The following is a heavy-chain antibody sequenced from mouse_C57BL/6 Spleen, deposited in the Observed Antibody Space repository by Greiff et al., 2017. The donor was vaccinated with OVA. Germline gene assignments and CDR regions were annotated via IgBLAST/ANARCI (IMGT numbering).Heavy chain of an antibody. CDR3: ARLETGTDWYCDV. Sequence: QVQLKQSGPELVKPGASVKISCKASGYSFTSYYIHWVKQRPGQGLEWLGWISPGSGNNKYNEKFKGKATLTADTSSSTAYMHLSSLTSEDSAVYYCARLETGTDWYCDVWGTGTTVTVSS. CDR1: GYSFTSYY. J-gene: IGHJ1*03. D-gene: IGHD4-1*01. CDR2: ISPGSGNN. V-gene: IGHV1-66*01.